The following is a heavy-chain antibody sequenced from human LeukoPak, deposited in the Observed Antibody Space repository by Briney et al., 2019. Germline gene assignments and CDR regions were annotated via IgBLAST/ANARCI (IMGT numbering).Heavy chain of an antibody. CDR2: ISWNSGSI. D-gene: IGHD4-17*01. V-gene: IGHV3-9*01. J-gene: IGHJ3*02. Sequence: GGSLRLSCAASGFTFDDYAVHWVRQAPGKGLEWVSGISWNSGSIGYADSVKGRFTISRDNAKNSLYLQMNSLRAEDTALYYCAKDRAVPSDAFDIWGQGTMVTVSS. CDR3: AKDRAVPSDAFDI. CDR1: GFTFDDYA.